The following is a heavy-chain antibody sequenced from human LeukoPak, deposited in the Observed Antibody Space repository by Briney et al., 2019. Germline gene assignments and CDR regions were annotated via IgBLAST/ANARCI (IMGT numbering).Heavy chain of an antibody. Sequence: PGGSLRLSCAASGFTFTSYAMSWVRQAPGKGLEWVSAISPIGGSTYYPDSAKGRFTISRDNSKNTLYLQVTTLRAEDTAVYFCAKEPTSRGSGRGYFDLWGRGPLVTVPS. CDR3: AKEPTSRGSGRGYFDL. CDR2: ISPIGGST. CDR1: GFTFTSYA. V-gene: IGHV3-23*01. D-gene: IGHD6-19*01. J-gene: IGHJ2*01.